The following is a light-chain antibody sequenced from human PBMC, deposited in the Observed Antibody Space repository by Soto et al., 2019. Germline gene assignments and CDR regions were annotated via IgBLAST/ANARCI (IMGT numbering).Light chain of an antibody. J-gene: IGKJ2*02. V-gene: IGKV3-15*01. CDR3: QQNNYWPPGCT. CDR2: GAS. CDR1: QSVSSN. Sequence: EIVMTQSPATLSVSPGERATLSCRASQSVSSNLAWYQQKPGQTPRLLIYGASTRATGIPARFSGSGSGTEFTLTISSLQSEDFAVYYCQQNNYWPPGCTFGQGTKLEIK.